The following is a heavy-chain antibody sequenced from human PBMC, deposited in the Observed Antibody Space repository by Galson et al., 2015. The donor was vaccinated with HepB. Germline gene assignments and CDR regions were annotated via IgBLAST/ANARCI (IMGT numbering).Heavy chain of an antibody. J-gene: IGHJ4*02. V-gene: IGHV3-21*06. Sequence: SLRLSCAASGFTFSGFSINWVRQAPGKGLGWISFISARSTYIYYAQSVKGRFTISRDNATSSVYLEMNSLRVDDTAVYYCARGLTGDYVFDYWGQGTLVTVSS. D-gene: IGHD4-17*01. CDR2: ISARSTYI. CDR1: GFTFSGFS. CDR3: ARGLTGDYVFDY.